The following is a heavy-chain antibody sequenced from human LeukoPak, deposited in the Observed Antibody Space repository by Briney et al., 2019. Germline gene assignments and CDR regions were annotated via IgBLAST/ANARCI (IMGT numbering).Heavy chain of an antibody. CDR3: AREQTYDSSGYPDY. CDR1: GGTFSSYG. Sequence: ASVKVSCKASGGTFSSYGISWVRQAPGQGLEWMGWISAYNGNTNYAQKLQGRVTMTTDTSTSTAYMELRSLRSDDTAVYYCAREQTYDSSGYPDYWGQGTLVTVSS. J-gene: IGHJ4*02. D-gene: IGHD3-22*01. CDR2: ISAYNGNT. V-gene: IGHV1-18*01.